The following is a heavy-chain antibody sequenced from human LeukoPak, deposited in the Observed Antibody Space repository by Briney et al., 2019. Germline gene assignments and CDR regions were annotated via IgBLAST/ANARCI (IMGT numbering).Heavy chain of an antibody. V-gene: IGHV4-4*07. CDR1: GDSISSYY. Sequence: SETLSLTCTVSGDSISSYYWSWIRQPAGKGLEWIGRIYTSGSTDYNPSLKSRVTISVDTSKNQFSLKLSSVTAADTAVYYCARDNTGVMGWYTVTNYYGMDVWGQGTTVTVSS. CDR3: ARDNTGVMGWYTVTNYYGMDV. J-gene: IGHJ6*02. D-gene: IGHD4-17*01. CDR2: IYTSGST.